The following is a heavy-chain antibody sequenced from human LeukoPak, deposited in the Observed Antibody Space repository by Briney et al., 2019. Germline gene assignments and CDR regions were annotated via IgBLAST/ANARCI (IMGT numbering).Heavy chain of an antibody. CDR1: GFTFSSSG. CDR2: IRFGGTTK. D-gene: IGHD2-15*01. V-gene: IGHV3-30*02. Sequence: GGSLRLSCAASGFTFSSSGMHWVRQAPGRGLEWVAFIRFGGTTKYYAQSVRGRFTISRDNSKNTLGLQMNSLRAEDTAVYYCAQEIKDRYCSGAQNCLFDSWGHGTLVTVSS. J-gene: IGHJ4*01. CDR3: AQEIKDRYCSGAQNCLFDS.